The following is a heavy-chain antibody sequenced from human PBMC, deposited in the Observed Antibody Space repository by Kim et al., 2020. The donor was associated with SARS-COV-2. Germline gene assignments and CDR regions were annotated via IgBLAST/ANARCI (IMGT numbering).Heavy chain of an antibody. CDR3: GRKSQLLPPYYYYYGMDV. V-gene: IGHV3-48*02. CDR2: ISSSSSTI. J-gene: IGHJ6*02. Sequence: GGSLRLSCAASGFTFSSYSMNWVRQAPGKGLEWVSYISSSSSTIYYADSVKGRFTISRDNAKNSLYLQMNSLRDEDTAVYYGGRKSQLLPPYYYYYGMDVWGQGTTVTVSS. CDR1: GFTFSSYS. D-gene: IGHD2-2*01.